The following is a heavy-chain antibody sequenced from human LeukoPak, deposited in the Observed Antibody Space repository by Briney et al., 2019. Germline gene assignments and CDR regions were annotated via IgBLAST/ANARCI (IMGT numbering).Heavy chain of an antibody. CDR2: IKEDGNED. J-gene: IGHJ4*02. Sequence: PGGSLRLSCTVSGFSFREHWMSWVRQAPGKGLEWVGNIKEDGNEDYYVDSVEGRFVIFRDNAKNSLYLQMHSLRAEDTAMYYCTRGDRGYAESLYWGRGTLVTVSS. V-gene: IGHV3-7*02. CDR1: GFSFREHW. CDR3: TRGDRGYAESLY. D-gene: IGHD5-12*01.